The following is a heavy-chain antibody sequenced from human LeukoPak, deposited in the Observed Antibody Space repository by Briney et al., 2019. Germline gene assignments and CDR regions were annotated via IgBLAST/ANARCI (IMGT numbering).Heavy chain of an antibody. CDR1: GYTFTGYY. J-gene: IGHJ6*02. CDR3: ASYIAAAGRLLYYYYGMDV. Sequence: ASVKVSCKASGYTFTGYYMHWVRQAPGQGLEWMGWINPNSGGTNYAQKFQGRVTVTRDTSISTAYMELSRLRSDDTAVYYCASYIAAAGRLLYYYYGMDVWGQGTTVTVSS. V-gene: IGHV1-2*02. D-gene: IGHD6-13*01. CDR2: INPNSGGT.